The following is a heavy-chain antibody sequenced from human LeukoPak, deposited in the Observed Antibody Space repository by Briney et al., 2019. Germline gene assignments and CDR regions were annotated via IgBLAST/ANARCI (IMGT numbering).Heavy chain of an antibody. V-gene: IGHV4-59*01. Sequence: PSETLSPTCTVSGGSTSSYYWSWIRQPPRKGLEWIGYIYYSGSTNYNPSLKTRVTISVDTSKNQFSLKLSSVTAADTAVYYCAGRGYSYGYGYWGQGTLVTVSS. CDR1: GGSTSSYY. CDR3: AGRGYSYGYGY. D-gene: IGHD5-18*01. J-gene: IGHJ4*02. CDR2: IYYSGST.